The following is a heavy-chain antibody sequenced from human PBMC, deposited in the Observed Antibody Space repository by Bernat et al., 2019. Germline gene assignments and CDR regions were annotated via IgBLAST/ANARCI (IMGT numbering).Heavy chain of an antibody. CDR3: ARGLGGGRYWYFDL. V-gene: IGHV1-69*01. J-gene: IGHJ2*01. CDR2: IIPIFGTA. CDR1: GGTFSSYA. Sequence: QVQLVQSGAEVKKPGSSVKVSCKASGGTFSSYAISWVRQAPGQGLEWMGGIIPIFGTANYAQKFQGRVTMTAVESTSTAYMELSSLRSGVTAEDSGARGLGGGRYWYFDLWGRGALITVSS. D-gene: IGHD3-16*01.